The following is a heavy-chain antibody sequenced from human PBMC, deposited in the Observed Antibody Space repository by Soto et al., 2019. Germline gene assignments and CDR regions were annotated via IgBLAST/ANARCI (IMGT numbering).Heavy chain of an antibody. D-gene: IGHD5-18*01. V-gene: IGHV5-51*01. J-gene: IGHJ6*02. CDR1: GYSFTSYW. CDR3: ARCGRYSYGPLGYYYYGIDV. CDR2: IYPGDSDT. Sequence: PGESLKISCKGSGYSFTSYWIGWVRQMPGKGLEWMGIIYPGDSDTRYSPSFQGQVTISADKSISTAYLQWSSLKASDTAMYYFARCGRYSYGPLGYYYYGIDVWGQGTTVTVSS.